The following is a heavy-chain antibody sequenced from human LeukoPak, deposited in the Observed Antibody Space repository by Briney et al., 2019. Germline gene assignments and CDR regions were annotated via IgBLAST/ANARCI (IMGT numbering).Heavy chain of an antibody. CDR3: ASYRGAFFQH. D-gene: IGHD4-23*01. CDR2: INHSGST. V-gene: IGHV4-34*01. Sequence: SETLSLTXAVYGGSFSGYYWSWIRQPPGKGLEWIGEINHSGSTNYNPSLKSRVTISVDTSKNQFSLKLSSVTAADTAVYSCASYRGAFFQHWGQGTLVTVSS. J-gene: IGHJ1*01. CDR1: GGSFSGYY.